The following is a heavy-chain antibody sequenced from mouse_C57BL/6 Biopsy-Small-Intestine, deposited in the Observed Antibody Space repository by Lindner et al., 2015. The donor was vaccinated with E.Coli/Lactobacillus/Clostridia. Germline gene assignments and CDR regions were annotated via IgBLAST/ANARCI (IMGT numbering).Heavy chain of an antibody. D-gene: IGHD1-1*01. Sequence: QLQESGAELMKPGASVKLSCKATGYTFTGYWIEWVKQRPGHGLEWIGEILPGSGSTNYNEKFKGKATFTADTSSNTAYMQFSSLTTEDSAIYYCASRYYGSSYVWFAYWGQGTLVTVSA. J-gene: IGHJ3*01. V-gene: IGHV1-9*01. CDR1: GYTFTGYW. CDR2: ILPGSGST. CDR3: ASRYYGSSYVWFAY.